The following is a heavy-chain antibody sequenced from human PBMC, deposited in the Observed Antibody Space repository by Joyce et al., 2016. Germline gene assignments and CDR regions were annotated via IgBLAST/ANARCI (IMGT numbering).Heavy chain of an antibody. CDR2: INEDGSEK. Sequence: EVYLVESGGGLVQPGGSLRLSCAASGFSFRYFWMDWVRQAPGKGREWGAQINEDGSEKNYMDSLRGRFTITRDNAKNSVDLQINSLRVEDTAVYYCTRGSGTGWFDPWGQGTLVTVSS. CDR1: GFSFRYFW. CDR3: TRGSGTGWFDP. V-gene: IGHV3-7*03. D-gene: IGHD6-13*01. J-gene: IGHJ5*02.